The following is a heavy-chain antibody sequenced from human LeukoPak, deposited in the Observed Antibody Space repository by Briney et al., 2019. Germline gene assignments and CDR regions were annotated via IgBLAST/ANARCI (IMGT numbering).Heavy chain of an antibody. CDR3: ARAGYSSGWYLRWVYFDY. D-gene: IGHD6-19*01. V-gene: IGHV4-39*07. Sequence: PSETLSLTCTVSGGSIGRSSYYWGWIRQPPGKGLEWIGNIYYSGKTDYNPSLKSRVTISVDTSKNQFSLKLSSVTAADTAVYYCARAGYSSGWYLRWVYFDYWGQGTLVTVSS. CDR1: GGSIGRSSYY. CDR2: IYYSGKT. J-gene: IGHJ4*02.